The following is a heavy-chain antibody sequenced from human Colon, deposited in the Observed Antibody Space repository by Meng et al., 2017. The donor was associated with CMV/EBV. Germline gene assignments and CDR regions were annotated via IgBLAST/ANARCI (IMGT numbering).Heavy chain of an antibody. V-gene: IGHV3-9*01. Sequence: GGSLRLSCETSGFIFHDYVMHWVRQVPGKGLEWVSGISRDSSTIGYGDSVKGRFTISRDNAKNSLYLQMHSLRAEDTALYYCVKDPSPNYYDSGYYFHYWGQGTSVTVSS. CDR1: GFIFHDYV. D-gene: IGHD3-10*01. J-gene: IGHJ4*02. CDR3: VKDPSPNYYDSGYYFHY. CDR2: ISRDSSTI.